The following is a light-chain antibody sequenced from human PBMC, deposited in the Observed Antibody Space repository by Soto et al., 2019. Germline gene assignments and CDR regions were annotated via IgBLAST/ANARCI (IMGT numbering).Light chain of an antibody. CDR3: ATWDTSLSVVV. V-gene: IGLV1-51*02. CDR2: EHN. CDR1: SSNIGKNF. Sequence: QSVLTQPPSVSAAPGQTVTISCSGGSSNIGKNFVSWYQHLPGTAPTLLIYEHNKRPSGITDRFSGSKSGTSATLGIAGLQTGDEADYYCATWDTSLSVVVFGGGTKVTVL. J-gene: IGLJ2*01.